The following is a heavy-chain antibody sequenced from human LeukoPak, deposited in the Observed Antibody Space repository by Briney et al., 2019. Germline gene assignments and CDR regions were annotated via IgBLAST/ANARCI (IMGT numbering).Heavy chain of an antibody. Sequence: SETLSLTCTVSGGSISSYYWSWIRQPPGKGLEWIGYIYYSGSTNYNPSLKSRVIISVDTSKNQFSLKLSSVTAADTAVYYCARGPTKELLLYYWGQGTLVTVSS. CDR3: ARGPTKELLLYY. D-gene: IGHD1-26*01. CDR2: IYYSGST. J-gene: IGHJ4*02. CDR1: GGSISSYY. V-gene: IGHV4-59*01.